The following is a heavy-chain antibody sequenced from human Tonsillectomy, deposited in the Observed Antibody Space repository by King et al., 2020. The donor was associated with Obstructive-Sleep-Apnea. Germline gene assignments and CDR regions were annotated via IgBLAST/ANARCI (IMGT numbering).Heavy chain of an antibody. Sequence: VQLVESGGGLVKPGGSLRLSCAASGFTFSNAWMSWVRQAPGKGLAGVCRIKSKTDGGSTDYAAPVKGRFTLSRNDSKNTLYLQMNSLKTEDTAVYYCTGTGYDSSGWGQGTLVTVSS. CDR2: IKSKTDGGST. CDR1: GFTFSNAW. D-gene: IGHD3-22*01. CDR3: TGTGYDSSG. J-gene: IGHJ4*02. V-gene: IGHV3-15*01.